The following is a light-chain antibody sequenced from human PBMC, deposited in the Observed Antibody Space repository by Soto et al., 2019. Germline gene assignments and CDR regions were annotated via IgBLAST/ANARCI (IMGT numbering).Light chain of an antibody. CDR1: SSDVGGYNY. Sequence: QSVLTQPASVSGSPGQSITISCTGTSSDVGGYNYVSWYQQHPGKAPKLMIYEVSNRPSGVSNRFSGSKSGNTASLTISGLQAEDEADYYCSSYTSINTLVFGTGTKVTV. CDR3: SSYTSINTLV. CDR2: EVS. J-gene: IGLJ1*01. V-gene: IGLV2-14*01.